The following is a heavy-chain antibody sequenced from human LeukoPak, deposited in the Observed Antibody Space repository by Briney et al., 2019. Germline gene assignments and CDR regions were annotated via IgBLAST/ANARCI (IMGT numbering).Heavy chain of an antibody. CDR2: IRYDGSNK. CDR1: GFTFSSYG. J-gene: IGHJ6*03. CDR3: AKDLIAAAGTYYYYYYMDV. Sequence: PGGSLRLSCAASGFTFSSYGMHWARQAPGKGLEWVAFIRYDGSNKYYADSVKGRFTISRDNSKNTLYLQMNSLRAEDTAVYYCAKDLIAAAGTYYYYYYMDVWGKGTTVTVSS. D-gene: IGHD6-13*01. V-gene: IGHV3-30*02.